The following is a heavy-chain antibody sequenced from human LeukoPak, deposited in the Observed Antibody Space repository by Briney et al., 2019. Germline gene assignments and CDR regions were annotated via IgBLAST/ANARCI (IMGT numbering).Heavy chain of an antibody. CDR2: AFYRSKLYN. CDR3: AREKEQGLAYDAFDI. V-gene: IGHV6-1*01. D-gene: IGHD6-19*01. J-gene: IGHJ3*02. CDR1: GDSVSSNSAA. Sequence: SRALSLTCALSGDSVSSNSAAWSWVRQSPTRGNEWLGIAFYRSKLYNDYAASVKSRITISPDTSKNQFSLKLNSVTPEDTAVYYCAREKEQGLAYDAFDIWGQGTMVTVS.